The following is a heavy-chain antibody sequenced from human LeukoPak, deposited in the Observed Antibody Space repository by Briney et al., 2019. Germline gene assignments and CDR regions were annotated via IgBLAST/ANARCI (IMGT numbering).Heavy chain of an antibody. CDR1: GGSISSGGYY. J-gene: IGHJ6*02. V-gene: IGHV4-31*03. CDR2: IYYSGST. Sequence: SETLSLTCTVSGGSISSGGYYWSWIRQHPGKGLEWIGYIYYSGSTYHNPSLKSRVTISVVTSKNQFSLKLSSVTAADTAVYYCARDHAYYYGMDVWGQGTTVTVSS. CDR3: ARDHAYYYGMDV.